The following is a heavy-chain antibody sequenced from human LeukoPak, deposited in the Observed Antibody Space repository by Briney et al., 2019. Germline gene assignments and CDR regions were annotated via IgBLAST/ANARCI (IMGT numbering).Heavy chain of an antibody. CDR1: GGTFSSYA. CDR2: IIPIFGTA. Sequence: SVKVSCKASGGTFSSYAISWVRQDPGQGLEWMGGIIPIFGTASYAQKFQGRVTITTDESASTAYMELSSLRSEDTAVYYCARGGSGYDMAYWGQGTLVTVSS. CDR3: ARGGSGYDMAY. D-gene: IGHD5-12*01. J-gene: IGHJ4*02. V-gene: IGHV1-69*05.